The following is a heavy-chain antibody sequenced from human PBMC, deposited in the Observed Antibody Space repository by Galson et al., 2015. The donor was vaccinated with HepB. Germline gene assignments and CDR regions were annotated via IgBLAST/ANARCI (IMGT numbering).Heavy chain of an antibody. CDR1: GFTLSSFG. J-gene: IGHJ4*02. D-gene: IGHD2-15*01. CDR2: IGGSGGNT. V-gene: IGHV3-23*01. CDR3: AKVGLGD. Sequence: SLRLSCAASGFTLSSFGMSWVRQAPGKGLEWVSSIGGSGGNTYYADSVKGRFTISRDSSNNTLFLQMNSLRAEDTAIYYCAKVGLGDWGQGTLATVSS.